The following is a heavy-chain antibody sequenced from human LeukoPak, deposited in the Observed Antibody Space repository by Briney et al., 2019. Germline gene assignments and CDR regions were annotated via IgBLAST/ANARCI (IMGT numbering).Heavy chain of an antibody. CDR2: ISGGDNAI. J-gene: IGHJ3*02. CDR3: ATETEYSNYDAFDI. CDR1: GFTFTKYE. Sequence: GGSLRLSCAASGFTFTKYEMNWVRQAPGKGLEWISYISGGDNAIYYADSVKGRFTISRDNGKNSLYLHMSSLRADDTAIYYCATETEYSNYDAFDIWGQGTMVTVSS. D-gene: IGHD4-11*01. V-gene: IGHV3-48*03.